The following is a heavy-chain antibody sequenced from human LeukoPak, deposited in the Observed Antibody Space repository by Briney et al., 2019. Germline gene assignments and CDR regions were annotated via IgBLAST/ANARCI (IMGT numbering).Heavy chain of an antibody. Sequence: ASVKVSCKASGGTFSSYAISWVRQAPGQGLEWMGGIIPIFGTANYAQKFQGRVTITADESTSTAYMELSSLRSEDTAVYYCARDGGYGNYFDYWGQGTLVTVSS. CDR2: IIPIFGTA. D-gene: IGHD5-18*01. CDR1: GGTFSSYA. J-gene: IGHJ4*02. V-gene: IGHV1-69*13. CDR3: ARDGGYGNYFDY.